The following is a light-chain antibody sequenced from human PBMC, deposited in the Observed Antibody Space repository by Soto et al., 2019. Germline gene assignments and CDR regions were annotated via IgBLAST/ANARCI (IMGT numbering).Light chain of an antibody. Sequence: IHMTHSPSTLSASLGDRVPITHHASQTIGNWLAWYQQKPGKAPKLLIYKASIIENGVPSRFSGSGSGTEFTLSISCLQSEDFATYYCQQYYSYPPWTFGQGTKVDIK. V-gene: IGKV1-5*03. CDR2: KAS. J-gene: IGKJ1*01. CDR3: QQYYSYPPWT. CDR1: QTIGNW.